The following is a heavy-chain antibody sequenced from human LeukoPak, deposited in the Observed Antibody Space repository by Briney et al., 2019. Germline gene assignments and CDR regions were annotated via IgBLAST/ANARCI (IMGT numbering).Heavy chain of an antibody. CDR2: IYWNCGSP. V-gene: IGHV3-20*04. Sequence: GGSLRLSCAASGFTFDDYGMRWVRQARGKGLERVSGIYWNCGSPGYAHSVKGRFTISKDNANNSLYLQMNSLRAEDTALYYCARVGYSSGHYYFDYWGQGTLVTVSS. J-gene: IGHJ4*02. CDR1: GFTFDDYG. D-gene: IGHD6-19*01. CDR3: ARVGYSSGHYYFDY.